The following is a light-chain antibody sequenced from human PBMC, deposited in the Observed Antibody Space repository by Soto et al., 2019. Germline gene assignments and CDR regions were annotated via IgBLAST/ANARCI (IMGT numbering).Light chain of an antibody. Sequence: EIVLTQSPATLSLSPGERATLSCSASQSVSSYLAWYQQKPGQAPRLLIYDASNRATGIPARFSGSGSGTYFTLTISILEPEDFAVYYCQQRSNWPLTFGGGTKVEIK. V-gene: IGKV3-11*01. J-gene: IGKJ4*01. CDR1: QSVSSY. CDR2: DAS. CDR3: QQRSNWPLT.